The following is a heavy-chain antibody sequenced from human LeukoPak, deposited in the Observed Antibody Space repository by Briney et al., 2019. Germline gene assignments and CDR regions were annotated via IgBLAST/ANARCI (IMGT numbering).Heavy chain of an antibody. J-gene: IGHJ5*02. V-gene: IGHV3-21*01. CDR2: ISSSSSYI. CDR3: ASSAVAPVKLQRPSAFDP. CDR1: GFTFSSYS. Sequence: GGSLRLSCAASGFTFSSYSMNWVRQTPGKGLEWVSSISSSSSYIYYADSVKGRFTISRDNAKNSLYLQMNSLRAEDTAVYYCASSAVAPVKLQRPSAFDPWGQGTLVTVSS. D-gene: IGHD1-1*01.